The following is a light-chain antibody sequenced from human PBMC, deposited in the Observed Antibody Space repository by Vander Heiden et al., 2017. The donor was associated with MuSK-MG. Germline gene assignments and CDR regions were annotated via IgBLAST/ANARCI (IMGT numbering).Light chain of an antibody. J-gene: IGKJ3*01. CDR1: QDISNY. CDR3: QQDDNPLVT. CDR2: DAS. Sequence: DIQMTQSPSSLSASVGDRVTITCQASQDISNYLNWYQQKPGKAPKLLIYDASNLETGDPSRLSGSGSGTDFTFTIRSLQPEDIATSYCQQDDNPLVTFGHGTKVDIK. V-gene: IGKV1-33*01.